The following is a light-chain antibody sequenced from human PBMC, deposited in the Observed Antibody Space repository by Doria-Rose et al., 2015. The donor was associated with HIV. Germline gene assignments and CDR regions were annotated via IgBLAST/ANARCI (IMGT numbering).Light chain of an antibody. V-gene: IGLV1-40*01. Sequence: QSVLTQPPSVSGAPGQRVAISRTGSSSNIGAGFDVNWYQQFPGTAPKLLIHGNANRPSEVPDRFSGSKSGTSASLAISGLRAEDEADYYCQSYDSRLSVYVFGTGTKVTVL. CDR3: QSYDSRLSVYV. CDR2: GNA. J-gene: IGLJ1*01. CDR1: SSNIGAGFD.